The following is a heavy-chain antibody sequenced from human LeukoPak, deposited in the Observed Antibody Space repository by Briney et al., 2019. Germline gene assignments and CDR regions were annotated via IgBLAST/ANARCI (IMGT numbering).Heavy chain of an antibody. V-gene: IGHV3-66*01. Sequence: SGGSLTLSCAVSGFTFSSYEMSWVRQAPGKGLEWVSVIYSGGSTYYADSVKRRVAISRDNSKNTVSLQLNSVRAADTAVYYCARSYRNHLFGMDLWGQGTTVTVS. CDR1: GFTFSSYE. CDR2: IYSGGST. J-gene: IGHJ6*02. CDR3: ARSYRNHLFGMDL.